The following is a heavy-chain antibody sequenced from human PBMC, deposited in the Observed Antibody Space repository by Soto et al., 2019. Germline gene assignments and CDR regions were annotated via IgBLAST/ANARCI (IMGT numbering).Heavy chain of an antibody. CDR3: ARVPGNFWSGYYKGFDY. Sequence: PSQTFSLTCAISGDSVSSNSAAWNWIRQSPSRGLEWLGRTYYRSKWYNDYAVSVKSRITINPDTSKNQFSLQLNSVTPEDTAVYYCARVPGNFWSGYYKGFDYWGQGTLVTVS. CDR1: GDSVSSNSAA. V-gene: IGHV6-1*01. CDR2: TYYRSKWYN. D-gene: IGHD3-3*01. J-gene: IGHJ4*02.